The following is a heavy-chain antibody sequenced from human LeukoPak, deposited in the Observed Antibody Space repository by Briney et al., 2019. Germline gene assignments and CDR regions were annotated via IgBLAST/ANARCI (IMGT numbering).Heavy chain of an antibody. V-gene: IGHV1-24*01. D-gene: IGHD2-2*01. CDR3: ATPDPAPNNNWFET. CDR1: GHTLTELS. Sequence: ASVKLSCKVSGHTLTELSMHWVRQAPEKGLEWLGRFDPVDGETVYAQNFQGRVTQTEDTSIDTAYMELYILRSEDTAVYYCATPDPAPNNNWFETWGQGTLVTVSS. J-gene: IGHJ5*02. CDR2: FDPVDGET.